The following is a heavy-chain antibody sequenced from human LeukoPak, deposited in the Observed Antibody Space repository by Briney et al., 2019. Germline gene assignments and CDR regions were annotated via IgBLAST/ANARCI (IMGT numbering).Heavy chain of an antibody. CDR2: ISGSDSYV. J-gene: IGHJ4*02. CDR1: GFTFSDYY. D-gene: IGHD6-13*01. Sequence: PGGSLRLSCAASGFTFSDYYMSWIRQAPGKGLEWVPYISGSDSYVDYADSVKGRFTISRDNAKNSLYLQMNSLRAEDTAVYYCARGGSSRPDYWSQGALVTVSS. CDR3: ARGGSSRPDY. V-gene: IGHV3-11*05.